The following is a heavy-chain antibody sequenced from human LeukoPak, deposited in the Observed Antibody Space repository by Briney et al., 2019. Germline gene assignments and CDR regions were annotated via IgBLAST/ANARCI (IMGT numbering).Heavy chain of an antibody. J-gene: IGHJ4*02. Sequence: GGSLTLSCAASGFTFSSYSMNWVRQAPGKGLQWVSSISSSSSYINYAVSVKGRFTIARVNAKNSLYLQMNGLRAEDTAVYYCARYFSGSYPDYWGQGTLDTVSS. D-gene: IGHD1-26*01. CDR1: GFTFSSYS. CDR2: ISSSSSYI. CDR3: ARYFSGSYPDY. V-gene: IGHV3-21*04.